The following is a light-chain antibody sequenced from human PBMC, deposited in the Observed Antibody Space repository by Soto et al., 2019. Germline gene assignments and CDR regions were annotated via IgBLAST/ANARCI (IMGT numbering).Light chain of an antibody. J-gene: IGKJ3*01. CDR2: GAS. CDR3: QQFDDYPFT. V-gene: IGKV3-15*01. CDR1: QSVSID. Sequence: EIVMTQSPDTLSVSPGERATLSCRASQSVSIDLAWYQQTPGQAPRLLIYGASTRATGVPPTFSGSASGTEFTLTVSSLQPEDFATYYCQQFDDYPFTFGPGTKVDIK.